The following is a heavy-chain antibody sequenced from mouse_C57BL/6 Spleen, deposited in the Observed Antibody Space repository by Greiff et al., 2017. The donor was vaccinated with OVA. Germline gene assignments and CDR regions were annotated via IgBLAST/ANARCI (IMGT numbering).Heavy chain of an antibody. V-gene: IGHV1-52*01. J-gene: IGHJ1*03. CDR2: IDPSDSDT. D-gene: IGHD1-1*01. CDR1: GYTFTSYW. Sequence: QVQLQQPGAELVRPGSSVKLSCKASGYTFTSYWMHWVKQRPIQGLEWIGNIDPSDSDTHYNQKFKDKATLTVDKSSSTAYMQLSSLTSEDSAVYYCARSTSYGNSYWYFDVWGTGTTVTVSS. CDR3: ARSTSYGNSYWYFDV.